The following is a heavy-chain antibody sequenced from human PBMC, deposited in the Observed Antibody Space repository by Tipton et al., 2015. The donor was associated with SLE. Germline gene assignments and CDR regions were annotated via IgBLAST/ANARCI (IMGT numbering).Heavy chain of an antibody. CDR2: IYTSGST. V-gene: IGHV4-61*02. Sequence: GLVKPSETLSLTCTVSGGSISSGSYYWSWIRQPAGKGLEWIGRIYTSGSTNYNPSLKSRVTISVDTSKNQFSLKLSSVTAADTAVYYCATQTGDLYYYYYMDVWGKGTTVTVSS. CDR1: GGSISSGSYY. D-gene: IGHD7-27*01. CDR3: ATQTGDLYYYYYMDV. J-gene: IGHJ6*03.